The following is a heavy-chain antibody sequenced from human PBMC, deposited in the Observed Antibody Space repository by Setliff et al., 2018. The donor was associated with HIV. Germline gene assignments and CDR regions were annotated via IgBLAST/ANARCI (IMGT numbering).Heavy chain of an antibody. D-gene: IGHD2-15*01. Sequence: GGSLRLSCTASGFTFSDFWMTWARQAPGRELQWVADISEDGSETHYMDSVKGRFTISRDNAKNSLYLQMNSLGAEDTAVYYCENPGWDCSVGSCYEGGGYWGQGTLVTVSS. V-gene: IGHV3-7*02. J-gene: IGHJ4*02. CDR3: ENPGWDCSVGSCYEGGGY. CDR1: GFTFSDFW. CDR2: ISEDGSET.